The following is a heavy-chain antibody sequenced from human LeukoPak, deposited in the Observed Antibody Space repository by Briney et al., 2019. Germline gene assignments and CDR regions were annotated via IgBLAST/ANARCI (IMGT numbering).Heavy chain of an antibody. V-gene: IGHV4-39*01. CDR1: GGSISSSSYY. CDR3: ARRRKGIQLWVTRYYFDY. J-gene: IGHJ4*02. Sequence: PSETLSLTCTVSGGSISSSSYYWGWIRQPPGKGLEWIGSIYYSGSTYYNPSLKGRVTISVDTSKNQFSLKLSSVTAADTAVYYCARRRKGIQLWVTRYYFDYWGQGTLVTVSS. D-gene: IGHD5-18*01. CDR2: IYYSGST.